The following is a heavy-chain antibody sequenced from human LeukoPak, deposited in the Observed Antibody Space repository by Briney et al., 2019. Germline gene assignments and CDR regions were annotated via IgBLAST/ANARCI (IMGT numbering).Heavy chain of an antibody. CDR1: GYSFTSYW. J-gene: IGHJ4*02. Sequence: GESLRISCKGSGYSFTSYWIGWVRQMPGKGLEWMGIIYPGDSDTRYSPSFQGQVTISADKSISTAYLQWSSLKASDTAMYYCARQRGIAVAGSQTDYWGQGTLVTVSS. D-gene: IGHD6-19*01. CDR2: IYPGDSDT. CDR3: ARQRGIAVAGSQTDY. V-gene: IGHV5-51*01.